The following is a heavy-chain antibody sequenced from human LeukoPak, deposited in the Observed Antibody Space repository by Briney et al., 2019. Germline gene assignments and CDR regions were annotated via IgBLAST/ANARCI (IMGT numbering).Heavy chain of an antibody. V-gene: IGHV4-4*02. CDR2: IYHSGST. J-gene: IGHJ5*02. CDR1: GGSISSSNW. CDR3: ARPLGYCSSTSCYGWFDP. D-gene: IGHD2-2*01. Sequence: SGTLSLTCAVSGGSISSSNWWRWVRPPPGKGLEWIGEIYHSGSTNYNPSLKSRVTISVDKSKNRFSLKLSSVTAADTAVYYCARPLGYCSSTSCYGWFDPWGQGTLVTVSS.